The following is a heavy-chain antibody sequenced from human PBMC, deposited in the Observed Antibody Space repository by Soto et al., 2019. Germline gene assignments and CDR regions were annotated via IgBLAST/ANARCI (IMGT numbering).Heavy chain of an antibody. D-gene: IGHD6-6*01. J-gene: IGHJ6*03. CDR3: ARRARPDFYYMDV. CDR2: ISSNGVGT. CDR1: GFTLSGYA. V-gene: IGHV3-64*01. Sequence: EVQLAESGGGLAQPRGSLRLSCAATGFTLSGYAMDWVRQAPGKGLEYVSGISSNGVGTYYANSVQGRFTISRDNSKNTVYLQMGSLRPEDMAVYYCARRARPDFYYMDVWGIGTTVTVSS.